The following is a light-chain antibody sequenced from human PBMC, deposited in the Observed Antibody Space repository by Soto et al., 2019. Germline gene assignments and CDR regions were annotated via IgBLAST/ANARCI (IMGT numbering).Light chain of an antibody. CDR3: QQYGGSPLIT. J-gene: IGKJ5*01. CDR1: QTIRSSY. V-gene: IGKV3-20*01. Sequence: EIVLTQSPGTLSLFPGERVTLSCRASQTIRSSYLAWYQQKPGQAPRLLIYGASSWATGIPDKFSGSGSGTDFTLTISRLEPEDFAVYYCQQYGGSPLITFGQGTRLEIK. CDR2: GAS.